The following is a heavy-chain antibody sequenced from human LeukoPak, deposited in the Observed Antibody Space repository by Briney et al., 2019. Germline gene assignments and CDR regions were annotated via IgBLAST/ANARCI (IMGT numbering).Heavy chain of an antibody. D-gene: IGHD3-16*01. V-gene: IGHV4-30-4*08. Sequence: SETLSPTCTVSGGSISSGDYYWSWIRQPPGKGLEWIGYIYYSGSTYYNPSLKSRVTISVDTSKNQFSLKLSSVTAADTAVYYCARAWGFSRMDVWGKGTTVTVSS. CDR2: IYYSGST. J-gene: IGHJ6*03. CDR1: GGSISSGDYY. CDR3: ARAWGFSRMDV.